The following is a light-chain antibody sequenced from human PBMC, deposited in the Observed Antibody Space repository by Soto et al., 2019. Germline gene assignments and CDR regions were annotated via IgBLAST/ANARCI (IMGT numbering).Light chain of an antibody. Sequence: DIQMTQSPSSLSASVGDRVTITCRASQGISNYLAWYQQKPGKVPKLLIYAASTLQLGVPSRFSGSGSGTDFTLTISSLQPEDVATYYCQKYNSAPPFTFGPGTKVDLK. V-gene: IGKV1-27*01. J-gene: IGKJ3*01. CDR2: AAS. CDR1: QGISNY. CDR3: QKYNSAPPFT.